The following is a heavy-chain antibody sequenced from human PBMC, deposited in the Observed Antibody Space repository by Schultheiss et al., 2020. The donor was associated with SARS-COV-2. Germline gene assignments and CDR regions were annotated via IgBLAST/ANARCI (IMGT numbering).Heavy chain of an antibody. CDR1: GGSISSGGYY. CDR2: INHSGST. V-gene: IGHV4-34*01. D-gene: IGHD3/OR15-3a*01. Sequence: SETLSLTCAVSGGSISSGGYYWSWIRQPPGKGLEWIGEINHSGSTNYNPSLKSRVTISVDTSKNQFSLKLSSVTAADTAVYYCARGAENGDRPGLEFDPWGQGTLVTVSS. CDR3: ARGAENGDRPGLEFDP. J-gene: IGHJ5*02.